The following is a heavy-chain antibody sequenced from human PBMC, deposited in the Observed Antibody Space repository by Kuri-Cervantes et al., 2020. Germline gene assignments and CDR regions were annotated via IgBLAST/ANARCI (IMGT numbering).Heavy chain of an antibody. CDR1: GFTFDDYG. J-gene: IGHJ4*02. D-gene: IGHD5-12*01. CDR3: ARYLGYSGYGYFDY. V-gene: IGHV3-20*04. CDR2: VNWNGGST. Sequence: GESLKISCAASGFTFDDYGMSWVRQAPGKGLEWVSGVNWNGGSTGYADSVKGRFAISRDNAKNSLYLQMNSLRAEDTAVYYCARYLGYSGYGYFDYWGQGTLVTVSS.